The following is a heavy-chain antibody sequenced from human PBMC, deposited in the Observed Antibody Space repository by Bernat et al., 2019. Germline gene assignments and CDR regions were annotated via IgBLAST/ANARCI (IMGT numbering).Heavy chain of an antibody. CDR2: IWYDGSNK. Sequence: QVQLVESGGGVVQPGRSLRLSCAASGFTFSSYGMHWVRQAPGKGLEWVAVIWYDGSNKYYADSVKGRFTISRDNSKNALCLKMNSLRAEDTAVYYCARGVKYSGYDKEPPIGYWGQGTLVTVSS. CDR1: GFTFSSYG. J-gene: IGHJ4*02. CDR3: ARGVKYSGYDKEPPIGY. D-gene: IGHD5-12*01. V-gene: IGHV3-33*01.